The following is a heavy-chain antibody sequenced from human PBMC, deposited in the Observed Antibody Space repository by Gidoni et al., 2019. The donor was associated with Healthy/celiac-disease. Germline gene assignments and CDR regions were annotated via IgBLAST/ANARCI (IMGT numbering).Heavy chain of an antibody. V-gene: IGHV1-69*06. CDR3: ARGAFCSSTSCYGYYYYGMDV. J-gene: IGHJ6*02. CDR1: GGPFSSYA. Sequence: QVQLVQSGAEVKKPGSSVKVSCKASGGPFSSYASSWVRQAPGQGLEWMGGIIPIFGTANYAQKFQGRVTITADKSTSTAYMELSSLRSEDTAVYYCARGAFCSSTSCYGYYYYGMDVWGQGTTVTVSS. CDR2: IIPIFGTA. D-gene: IGHD2-2*01.